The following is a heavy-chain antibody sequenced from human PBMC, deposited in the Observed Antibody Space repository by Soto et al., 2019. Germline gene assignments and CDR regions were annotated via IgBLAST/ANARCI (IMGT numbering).Heavy chain of an antibody. V-gene: IGHV1-2*04. CDR2: INPNSGGT. J-gene: IGHJ6*02. CDR3: ARQGYSYGPGGYYYGMDV. D-gene: IGHD5-18*01. Sequence: ASVKVSCKASGYTFTGYYMHWVRQAPGQGLEWMGWINPNSGGTNYARKFQGWVTMTRDTSISTAYMELSRLRSDDTAVYYCARQGYSYGPGGYYYGMDVWGQGTTVTVSS. CDR1: GYTFTGYY.